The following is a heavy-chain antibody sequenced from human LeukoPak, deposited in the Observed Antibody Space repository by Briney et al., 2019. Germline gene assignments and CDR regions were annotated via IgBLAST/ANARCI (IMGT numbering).Heavy chain of an antibody. V-gene: IGHV3-21*01. CDR2: IGSSSTSI. CDR1: GFTFSAYS. Sequence: PGGSLRLSCAGSGFTFSAYSMNWVRQAPGKGPEWVSSIGSSSTSIYYADSVKGRFTISRDNAKNSLFLQMNSLRVEDTAVYYRAREDYGDYAENFDYWGQGTLVTVSS. D-gene: IGHD4-17*01. J-gene: IGHJ4*02. CDR3: AREDYGDYAENFDY.